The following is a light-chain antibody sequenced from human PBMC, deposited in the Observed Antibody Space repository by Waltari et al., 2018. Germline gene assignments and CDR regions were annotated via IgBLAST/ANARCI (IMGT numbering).Light chain of an antibody. CDR2: DVT. Sequence: QSALTQPASVSGSPGQSITISSTGTSSDVGGYNYVSWYQHHPGKAPKPMIYDVTNRPSGVSNRFSGSKSGNTASLTISGLQAEDEADYYCSSYTSSSAHYVFGSATKVTVL. CDR1: SSDVGGYNY. J-gene: IGLJ1*01. V-gene: IGLV2-14*03. CDR3: SSYTSSSAHYV.